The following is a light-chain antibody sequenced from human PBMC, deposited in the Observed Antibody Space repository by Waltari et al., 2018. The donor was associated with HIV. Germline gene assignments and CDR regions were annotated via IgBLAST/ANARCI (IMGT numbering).Light chain of an antibody. CDR2: DVS. Sequence: QSALTPPASVSGSPGQSITISCTGTSRHVGGYNHFSCHQQPPAKAPKLMIYDVSHRPAGVSNRSAGSKSGNTSSLTISVLQAEDEADYYCSSYTSSSTRVFGTGTKVTVL. CDR1: SRHVGGYNH. CDR3: SSYTSSSTRV. J-gene: IGLJ1*01. V-gene: IGLV2-14*01.